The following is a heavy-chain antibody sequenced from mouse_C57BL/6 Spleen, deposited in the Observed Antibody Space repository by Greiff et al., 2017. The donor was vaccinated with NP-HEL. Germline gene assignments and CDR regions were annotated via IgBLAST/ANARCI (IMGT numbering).Heavy chain of an antibody. V-gene: IGHV5-6*01. CDR1: GFTFSSYG. CDR3: ARLEGDYYGSSYGDYYAMDY. CDR2: ISSGGSYT. J-gene: IGHJ4*01. D-gene: IGHD1-1*01. Sequence: EVQLVESGGDLVKPGGSLKLSCAASGFTFSSYGMSWVRQTPDKRLEWVATISSGGSYTYYPDSVKGRFTISRDNAKNTLYLQMSSLKSEDTAMYYCARLEGDYYGSSYGDYYAMDYWGQGTSVTVSS.